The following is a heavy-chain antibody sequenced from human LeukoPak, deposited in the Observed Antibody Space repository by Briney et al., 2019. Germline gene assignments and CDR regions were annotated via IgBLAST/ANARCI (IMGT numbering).Heavy chain of an antibody. D-gene: IGHD6-13*01. CDR1: GYSFTNYW. CDR3: ARILYSSSWFYLDY. CDR2: IYPADSDT. J-gene: IGHJ4*02. V-gene: IGHV5-51*01. Sequence: GESLKISCKGSGYSFTNYWIGWVRQMSGKGLEWMGIIYPADSDTRYSPSFQGQVTISADKSISTAYLQWSSLKASDTAMYYCARILYSSSWFYLDYWGQGTLVTVSS.